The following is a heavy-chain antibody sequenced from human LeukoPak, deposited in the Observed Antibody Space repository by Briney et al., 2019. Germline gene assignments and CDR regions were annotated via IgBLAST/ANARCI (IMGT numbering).Heavy chain of an antibody. J-gene: IGHJ4*02. D-gene: IGHD3-16*02. CDR1: GFTFGDYA. CDR2: IRSKADGGTT. V-gene: IGHV3-49*03. CDR3: TRVRMDYDYVWGSYRYLDY. Sequence: GGSLRLSCTASGFTFGDYAMSWFRQAPGKGLEWVGFIRSKADGGTTEYAASVKGRFTISRDDSKSIAYLQMNSLKTEDTAVYYCTRVRMDYDYVWGSYRYLDYWGQGTLVTVSS.